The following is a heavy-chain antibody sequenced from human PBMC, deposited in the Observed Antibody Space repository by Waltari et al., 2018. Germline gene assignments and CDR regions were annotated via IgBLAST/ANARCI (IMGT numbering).Heavy chain of an antibody. CDR2: IIPILGIA. CDR1: GGTFSSYT. V-gene: IGHV1-69*02. J-gene: IGHJ5*02. CDR3: ARVEYSSSAGYYNWFDP. D-gene: IGHD6-6*01. Sequence: QVQLVQSGAEVKKPGSSVKVSCEVSGGTFSSYTISWVRQAPGQGLEWMGRIIPILGIANYAQKFQGRVTITAEKSTSTAYMELSSLRSEDTAVYYCARVEYSSSAGYYNWFDPWGQGTLVTVSS.